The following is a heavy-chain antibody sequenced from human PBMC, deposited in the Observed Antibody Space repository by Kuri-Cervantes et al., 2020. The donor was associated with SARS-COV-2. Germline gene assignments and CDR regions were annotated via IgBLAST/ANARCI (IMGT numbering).Heavy chain of an antibody. CDR3: ARSRDAYNLIDY. V-gene: IGHV2-70*01. Sequence: GSTLVKPTQTLTLTCTFSGFSLSTSGMCVSWIRQPPGEALEWIALIDWDDDKYYSTTLKTRLTIYKDTSKNQVVLTMTNMDPVDTATYYCARSRDAYNLIDYWGQGTPVTVSS. CDR1: GFSLSTSGMC. J-gene: IGHJ4*01. D-gene: IGHD5-24*01. CDR2: IDWDDDK.